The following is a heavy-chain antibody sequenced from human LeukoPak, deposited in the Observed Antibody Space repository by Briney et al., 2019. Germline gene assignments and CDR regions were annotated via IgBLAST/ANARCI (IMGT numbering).Heavy chain of an antibody. V-gene: IGHV1-2*02. Sequence: ASVKVSCKASGYTFTGYYMHWVRQAPGQGLEWMGWINPNSGGTNYAQKFQGRVTMTRDTSISTAYMELSRLRSDDTAVYYCASTPDYDFWSGSLYYFDYWGQGTLVTVSS. CDR2: INPNSGGT. D-gene: IGHD3-3*01. CDR3: ASTPDYDFWSGSLYYFDY. J-gene: IGHJ4*02. CDR1: GYTFTGYY.